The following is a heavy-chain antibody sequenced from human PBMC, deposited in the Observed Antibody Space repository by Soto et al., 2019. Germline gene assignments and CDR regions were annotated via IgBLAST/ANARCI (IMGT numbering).Heavy chain of an antibody. D-gene: IGHD3-9*01. V-gene: IGHV1-2*02. CDR1: GYTFTGYY. Sequence: ASVKVSCKASGYTFTGYYMHWVRQAPGQGLEWMGWINPNSGGTNYAQKFQGRVTMTSDTSIRTAYMELGRLRSDDTVVYYCESAERINPNLYYDIFTGYYGAAVGHNWFDPWGQGTLVTVSS. J-gene: IGHJ5*02. CDR3: ESAERINPNLYYDIFTGYYGAAVGHNWFDP. CDR2: INPNSGGT.